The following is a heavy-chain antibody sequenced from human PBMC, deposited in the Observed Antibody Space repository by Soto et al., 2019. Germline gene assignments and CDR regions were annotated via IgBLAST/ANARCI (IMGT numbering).Heavy chain of an antibody. V-gene: IGHV3-23*01. CDR1: GFTFSSYA. CDR2: ISGSGGST. CDR3: AKVEVSMGNEYFQH. Sequence: GGSLRLSCAASGFTFSSYAMSWVRQAPGKGLEGASAISGSGGSTYYADSVKGRFTISRDNSKNTLYLQMNSLRAEDTAVYYCAKVEVSMGNEYFQHWGQGTLVTVSS. J-gene: IGHJ1*01. D-gene: IGHD3-10*01.